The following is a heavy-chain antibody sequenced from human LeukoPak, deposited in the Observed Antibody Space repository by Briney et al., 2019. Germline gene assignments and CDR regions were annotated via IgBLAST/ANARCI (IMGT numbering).Heavy chain of an antibody. V-gene: IGHV3-30*04. CDR1: GLTFSTYP. CDR2: LADDGKDK. J-gene: IGHJ4*02. CDR3: AREPIVVVTGRGLDY. D-gene: IGHD2-21*02. Sequence: GGSLRLSCAASGLTFSTYPIPGARQAPGKGLEGGAVLADDGKDKHYVESVKGRFTISRDNSKNTLYLQMNSLRAEDTAVYYCAREPIVVVTGRGLDYWGQGTLVTVSS.